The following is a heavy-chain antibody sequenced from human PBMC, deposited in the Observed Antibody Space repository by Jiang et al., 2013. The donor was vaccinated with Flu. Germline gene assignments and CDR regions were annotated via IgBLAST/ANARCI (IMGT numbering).Heavy chain of an antibody. CDR2: INHSGST. CDR3: ARGNRYSYGQAEYFQH. CDR1: GGSFSGYY. Sequence: LLKPSETLSLTCAVYGGSFSGYYWSWIRQPPGKGLEWIGEINHSGSTNYNPSLKSRVTVSVDTSKNQFSLKLSSVTAADTAVYYCARGNRYSYGQAEYFQHWGQGTLVTVSS. D-gene: IGHD5-18*01. J-gene: IGHJ1*01. V-gene: IGHV4-34*01.